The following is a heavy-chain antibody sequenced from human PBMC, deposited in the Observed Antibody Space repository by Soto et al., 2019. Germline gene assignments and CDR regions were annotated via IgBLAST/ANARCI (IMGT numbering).Heavy chain of an antibody. CDR3: ARDWSGSLDY. CDR1: GFTFSRYW. J-gene: IGHJ4*02. Sequence: GGSLRLSCAASGFTFSRYWMHWVRQAPGKGLVWVSFINNDGITTTYADSVGGRFTSARDNARNTLYLQMNSRRADDTAVYYCARDWSGSLDYWGQGTLVTVSS. V-gene: IGHV3-74*01. D-gene: IGHD1-26*01. CDR2: INNDGITT.